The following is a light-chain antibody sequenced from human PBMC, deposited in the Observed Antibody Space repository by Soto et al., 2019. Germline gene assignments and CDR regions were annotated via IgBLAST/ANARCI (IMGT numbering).Light chain of an antibody. CDR1: GSDIGDYNF. CDR2: DVT. CDR3: ASYRSHTTYV. V-gene: IGLV2-14*03. Sequence: QSALTQPASVSGSPGQSITISCTGTGSDIGDYNFVSWYRQHPGKVPTLLLYDVTYRPSGVSSRFSGSKSGNTASLTIAGLQAEDEADYYCASYRSHTTYVFGTGTKLTVL. J-gene: IGLJ1*01.